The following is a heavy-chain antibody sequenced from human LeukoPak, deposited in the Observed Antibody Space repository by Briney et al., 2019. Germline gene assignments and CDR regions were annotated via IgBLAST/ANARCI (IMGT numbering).Heavy chain of an antibody. CDR3: ARDDPAMVI. D-gene: IGHD5-18*01. CDR2: ISGSSSTI. J-gene: IGHJ4*02. CDR1: GFTFSSYS. V-gene: IGHV3-48*01. Sequence: GGSLRLSCAASGFTFSSYSMNWVRQAPGKGLEWGSYISGSSSTIYYADSVKGRFTISRDNGKNTLYLQMNSLRAEDTAVYYCARDDPAMVIWGQGTLVTVSS.